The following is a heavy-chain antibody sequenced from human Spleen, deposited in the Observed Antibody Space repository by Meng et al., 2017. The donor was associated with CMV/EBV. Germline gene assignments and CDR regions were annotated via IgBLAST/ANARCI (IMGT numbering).Heavy chain of an antibody. CDR2: INPDSGGS. J-gene: IGHJ4*02. D-gene: IGHD3-9*01. V-gene: IGHV1-2*02. CDR1: GFTFTDYY. Sequence: LLQAWPCVKQPGSSVKVSCKSSGFTFTDYYLNWVRQAPGQGLEWMGWINPDSGGSKSAQKFQGRVTMTRDTSISTAYMELSGLRSGDTAVYYCARDMADWLLHYWGQGTLVTVSS. CDR3: ARDMADWLLHY.